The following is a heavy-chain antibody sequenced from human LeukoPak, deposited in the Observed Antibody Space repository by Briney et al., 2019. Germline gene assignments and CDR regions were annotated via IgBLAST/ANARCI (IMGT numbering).Heavy chain of an antibody. CDR1: GGTFSSYA. Sequence: SVKVSCKASGGTFSSYAISWVRQAPGQGLEWMGRIIPIFGTANYAQKFQGRVTITTDESTSTAYMELGSLRSEDTAVYYCARDSGMVAYFDYWGQGTLVTVSS. J-gene: IGHJ4*02. CDR3: ARDSGMVAYFDY. D-gene: IGHD1-26*01. V-gene: IGHV1-69*05. CDR2: IIPIFGTA.